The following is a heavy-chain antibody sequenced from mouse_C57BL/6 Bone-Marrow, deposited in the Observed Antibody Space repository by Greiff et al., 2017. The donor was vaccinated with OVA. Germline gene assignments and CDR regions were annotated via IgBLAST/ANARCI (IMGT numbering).Heavy chain of an antibody. CDR1: GFNIKDYY. J-gene: IGHJ2*01. CDR3: TTGWLGYYFDY. CDR2: IDPEDGDT. V-gene: IGHV14-1*01. D-gene: IGHD1-1*02. Sequence: EVQLQQSGAELVRPGASVKLSCTASGFNIKDYYMHWVKQRPEQGLEWIGRIDPEDGDTEYAPKFQGKATMTADTSSNTAYLQLSSLTSEDTAVYYCTTGWLGYYFDYWGQGTTLTVSA.